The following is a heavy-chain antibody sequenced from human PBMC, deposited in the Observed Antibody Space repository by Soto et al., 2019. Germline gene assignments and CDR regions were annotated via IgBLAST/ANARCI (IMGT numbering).Heavy chain of an antibody. CDR1: GDSFISYA. D-gene: IGHD3-22*01. Sequence: QVQLVQSVAEVKKPGSSVKVSCKASGDSFISYAISWVRQAPGHGLEWIGRIIPIFGTPNYAQRVEGRFTITADESTRTDNMELRSLRSDGTVVYYCATGGNYYESRALAHWGQRTLVTVSS. CDR3: ATGGNYYESRALAH. CDR2: IIPIFGTP. J-gene: IGHJ4*02. V-gene: IGHV1-69*01.